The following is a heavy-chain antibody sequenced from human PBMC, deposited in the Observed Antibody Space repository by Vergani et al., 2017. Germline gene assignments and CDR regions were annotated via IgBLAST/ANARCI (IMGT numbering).Heavy chain of an antibody. CDR1: GFTFSSYA. V-gene: IGHV3-23*04. J-gene: IGHJ4*02. D-gene: IGHD5-12*01. CDR3: ARGGDSGYDLDY. Sequence: VQLVESGGGVVQPGRSLRLSCAASGFTFSSYAMSWVRQAPGKGLEWVSAISGSGGSTYYADSVKGRFTISRDNSKNTLYLQMNSLRAEDTAVYYCARGGDSGYDLDYWGQGTLVTVSS. CDR2: ISGSGGST.